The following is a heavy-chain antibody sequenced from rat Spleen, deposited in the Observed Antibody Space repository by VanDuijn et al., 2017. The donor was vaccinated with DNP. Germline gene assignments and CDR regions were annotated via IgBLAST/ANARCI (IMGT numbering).Heavy chain of an antibody. CDR2: NTYDGRAT. Sequence: EVRLVESGGGPVQPGRSLKLSCAASGFIFSDYNMAWVRQAPEKGLEWVATNTYDGRATYYRDSVKGRFTISRDNAKSTLYLQMDSLRSEDTATYYCARHYWRIKTPWDYWGQGVMVTVSS. V-gene: IGHV5-7*01. CDR1: GFIFSDYN. D-gene: IGHD4-2*01. CDR3: ARHYWRIKTPWDY. J-gene: IGHJ2*01.